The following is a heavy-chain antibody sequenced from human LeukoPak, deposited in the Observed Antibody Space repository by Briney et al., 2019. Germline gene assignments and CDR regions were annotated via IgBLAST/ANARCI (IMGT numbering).Heavy chain of an antibody. D-gene: IGHD3-10*01. J-gene: IGHJ4*02. V-gene: IGHV1-2*02. CDR1: GYTFTGYY. CDR3: ARRRWFGENTGAYYFDY. CDR2: INPNSGGT. Sequence: ASVTVSCKASGYTFTGYYMHWVRQAPGQGLEWMGWINPNSGGTNYAQKFQGRVTMTRDTSISTAYMELSRLRSDDTAVYYCARRRWFGENTGAYYFDYWGQGTLVTVSS.